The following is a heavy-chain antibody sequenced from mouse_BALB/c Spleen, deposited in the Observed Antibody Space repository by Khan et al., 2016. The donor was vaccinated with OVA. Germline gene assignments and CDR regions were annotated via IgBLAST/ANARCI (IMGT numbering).Heavy chain of an antibody. CDR2: IDPFSDIT. Sequence: EVQLQESGPELMKPGASVRISCKASGYSFTTYYIHWLMQSHGKSLEWIGYIDPFSDITTYNQKFKGKATLTVDKSSSTADIHLSNLTSEDSAVYYCTRHGYVAWFTYWGQGTLVTVSA. D-gene: IGHD2-2*01. V-gene: IGHV1S135*01. CDR1: GYSFTTYY. J-gene: IGHJ3*01. CDR3: TRHGYVAWFTY.